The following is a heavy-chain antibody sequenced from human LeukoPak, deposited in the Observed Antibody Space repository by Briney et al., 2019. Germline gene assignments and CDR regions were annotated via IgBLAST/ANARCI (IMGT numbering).Heavy chain of an antibody. V-gene: IGHV3-53*01. CDR2: IYSGDSGGST. CDR1: GFTASNNY. D-gene: IGHD3-3*01. J-gene: IGHJ4*02. CDR3: ARDWSHRCFDY. Sequence: PGGSLRLSCAASGFTASNNYMSWVRQAPGKGLEWVSVIYSGDSGGSTYYADSVKGRFTISRDNSKNTLYLQMNSLRAEDTAVYYCARDWSHRCFDYWGQGTLVTVSS.